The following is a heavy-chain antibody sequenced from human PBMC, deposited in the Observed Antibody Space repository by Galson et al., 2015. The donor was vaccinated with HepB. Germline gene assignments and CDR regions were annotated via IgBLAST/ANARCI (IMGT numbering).Heavy chain of an antibody. J-gene: IGHJ3*01. CDR2: LSFSGGST. D-gene: IGHD6-13*01. CDR3: VKDRQQLGYDAFDV. Sequence: SLRLSCAASGFSFNIYAMGWVRQAPGKGLEWISVLSFSGGSTYYADSVKGRFTISRDDSKKTLYLQMNNLRADDTAIYYCVKDRQQLGYDAFDVWGQGTMVTVSS. CDR1: GFSFNIYA. V-gene: IGHV3-23*01.